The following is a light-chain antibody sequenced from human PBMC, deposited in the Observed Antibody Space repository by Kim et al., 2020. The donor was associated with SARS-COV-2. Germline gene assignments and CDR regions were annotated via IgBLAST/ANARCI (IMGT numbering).Light chain of an antibody. CDR3: QQYNAYSWS. V-gene: IGKV1-5*01. CDR2: DAA. J-gene: IGKJ1*01. Sequence: ASVRDRVTITCRASQSINAWLAWYQQKPGKAPKLLIYDAATLESGVPSRFSGSGHGTQFTLTISSLQPDDFATYHCQQYNAYSWSFGQGTKVDIK. CDR1: QSINAW.